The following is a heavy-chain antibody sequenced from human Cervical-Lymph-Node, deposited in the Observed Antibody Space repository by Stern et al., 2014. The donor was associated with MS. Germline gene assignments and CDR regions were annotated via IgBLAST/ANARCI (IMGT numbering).Heavy chain of an antibody. CDR1: GGTFSKFP. D-gene: IGHD6-13*01. Sequence: HVQLVQSGAEVTKPGSSVKVSCKASGGTFSKFPSSCVRQAPGQGLEWMSGIFPVFGTPTYAQEFRGRVTITADVSTSTVYMELSSLRSDDTAVYYCALSSETSDRWYSLGYDLWGQGTLVTVSS. CDR2: IFPVFGTP. V-gene: IGHV1-69*01. J-gene: IGHJ5*02. CDR3: ALSSETSDRWYSLGYDL.